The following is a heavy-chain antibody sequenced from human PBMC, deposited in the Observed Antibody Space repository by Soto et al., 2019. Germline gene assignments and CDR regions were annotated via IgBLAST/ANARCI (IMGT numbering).Heavy chain of an antibody. CDR3: AKDKVPVVVTAPFAY. Sequence: QVQLVESGGGVVQPGRSLRLSCAASGFTFSSYGLHWVRQAPGKGPEWVAVISYDGSNKYYADSVKGRFPISRDNSKNTLYLQMNSLRAEETAVYYCAKDKVPVVVTAPFAYWGQGTLVTVSS. V-gene: IGHV3-30*18. CDR1: GFTFSSYG. J-gene: IGHJ4*02. CDR2: ISYDGSNK. D-gene: IGHD2-21*02.